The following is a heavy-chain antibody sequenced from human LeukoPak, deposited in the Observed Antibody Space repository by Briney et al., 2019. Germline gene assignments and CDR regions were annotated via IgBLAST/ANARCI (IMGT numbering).Heavy chain of an antibody. CDR3: ARAGVVGSTWKYFDL. D-gene: IGHD1-1*01. Sequence: GGSLRLSCAASGFTFSSYNMNWVRQAPGKGLEWVSYITISSSYIQYADSVKGRFTISRDNAKNSLYLQMNSLRDEDTAVYYCARAGVVGSTWKYFDLWGRGTLVTVSS. CDR1: GFTFSSYN. J-gene: IGHJ2*01. CDR2: ITISSSYI. V-gene: IGHV3-48*02.